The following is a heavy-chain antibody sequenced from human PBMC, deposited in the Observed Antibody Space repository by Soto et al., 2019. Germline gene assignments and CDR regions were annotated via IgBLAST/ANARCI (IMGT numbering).Heavy chain of an antibody. V-gene: IGHV5-51*01. D-gene: IGHD3-16*02. J-gene: IGHJ3*02. CDR2: IYPGDSDT. Sequence: PGESLKISCKGSGYSFTSDWIGWVRQMPGKGLEWMGIIYPGDSDTRYSPSFQGQVTISADKSIRTAYLQWSSLKASDTAMYYCARQGSSWILGELSYYAFDSWGEGTMVTVP. CDR3: ARQGSSWILGELSYYAFDS. CDR1: GYSFTSDW.